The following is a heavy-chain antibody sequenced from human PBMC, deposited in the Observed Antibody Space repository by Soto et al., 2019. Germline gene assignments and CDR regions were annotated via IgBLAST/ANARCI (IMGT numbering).Heavy chain of an antibody. V-gene: IGHV1-46*04. D-gene: IGHD6-13*01. CDR3: ARVSSWSCFDY. CDR1: GYTFTSYY. Sequence: QVQLVQSGAEVKKPGASVKVSCKASGYTFTSYYMHWVRQAPGQGLEWMGIINPSGGSTSYAQKLQGRFTMTRETSTSTVDMELSSLRSEDTAVYYCARVSSWSCFDYWGQGTLVTVSS. CDR2: INPSGGST. J-gene: IGHJ4*02.